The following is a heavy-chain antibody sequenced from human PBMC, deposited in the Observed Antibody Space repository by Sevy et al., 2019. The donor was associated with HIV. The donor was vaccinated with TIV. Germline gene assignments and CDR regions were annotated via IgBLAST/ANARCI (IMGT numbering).Heavy chain of an antibody. CDR1: GGSISSYY. CDR3: ARDYCSGGSCYRDAFDI. V-gene: IGHV4-4*07. J-gene: IGHJ3*02. Sequence: SETLSLTCTVSGGSISSYYWSWIRQPAGKGLEWIGRIYTSGSTNYNPPLKSRVTMSVDTSKNQFSLKLSSVTAADTAVYYCARDYCSGGSCYRDAFDIWGQGTMVTVSS. CDR2: IYTSGST. D-gene: IGHD2-15*01.